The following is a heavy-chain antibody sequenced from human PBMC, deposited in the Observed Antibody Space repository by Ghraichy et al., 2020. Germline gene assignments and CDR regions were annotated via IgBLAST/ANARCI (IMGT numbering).Heavy chain of an antibody. D-gene: IGHD2-2*03. CDR3: ARDRRGSLDIVVVPGDYYYYYGMDV. V-gene: IGHV3-21*01. Sequence: GGSLRLSCAASGFTFSSYSMNWVRQAPGKGLEWVSSISSSSSYIYYADSVKGRFTISRDNAKNSLYLQMNSLRAEDTAVYYCARDRRGSLDIVVVPGDYYYYYGMDVWGQGTTVTVSS. CDR1: GFTFSSYS. J-gene: IGHJ6*02. CDR2: ISSSSSYI.